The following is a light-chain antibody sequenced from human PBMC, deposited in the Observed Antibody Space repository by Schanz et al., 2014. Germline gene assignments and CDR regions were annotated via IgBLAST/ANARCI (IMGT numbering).Light chain of an antibody. CDR2: GAS. CDR3: HHRSHWRGT. V-gene: IGKV3D-20*02. J-gene: IGKJ2*02. CDR1: QSVSSSY. Sequence: EIVLTQSPGTLSLSPGERATLSCRASQSVSSSYLAWYQQKPGQAPRLLIYGASTRATGIPARFSGSGSGTEFTLTISSLKPEDFAVYYCHHRSHWRGTFGQGTKLEIK.